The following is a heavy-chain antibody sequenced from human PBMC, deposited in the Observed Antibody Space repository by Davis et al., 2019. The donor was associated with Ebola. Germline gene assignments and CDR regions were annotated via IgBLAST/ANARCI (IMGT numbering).Heavy chain of an antibody. CDR1: GFTFSSFA. CDR3: ARSGQGSYSTYY. Sequence: GESLKISCAASGFTFSSFALSWVRQTPGKGPEWVSCISSSDGNTYYTQSVKGRFTISRDNSKNTLYLQMNSLRAEDTAVYYCARSGQGSYSTYYWGQGTLVTVSS. CDR2: ISSSDGNT. J-gene: IGHJ4*02. D-gene: IGHD1-26*01. V-gene: IGHV3-23*01.